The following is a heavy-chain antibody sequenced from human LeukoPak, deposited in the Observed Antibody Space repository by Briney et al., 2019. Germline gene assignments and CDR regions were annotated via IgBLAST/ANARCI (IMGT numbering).Heavy chain of an antibody. Sequence: SETLSLTCAVYGGSFSGYYWSWIRQPPGKGLEWIGEINHSGSTNYNPSLKSRVTISVDTSKNQFSLKLSSVTAADTAVYYCARGLSYDWLLIYWFDPWGQGTLVTVSS. D-gene: IGHD3-9*01. CDR2: INHSGST. CDR3: ARGLSYDWLLIYWFDP. CDR1: GGSFSGYY. J-gene: IGHJ5*02. V-gene: IGHV4-34*01.